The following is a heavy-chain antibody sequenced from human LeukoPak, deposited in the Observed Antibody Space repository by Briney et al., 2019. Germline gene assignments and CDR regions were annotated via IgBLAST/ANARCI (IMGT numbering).Heavy chain of an antibody. D-gene: IGHD3-9*01. CDR2: IWYDGSNK. J-gene: IGHJ4*02. Sequence: GGSLRLSCAASGFTFSSYGMHWVRQAPGRGLEWVAVIWYDGSNKYYADSVKGRFTISRDNSKNTLYLQMNSLRAEDTAVYYCARDSGYFDWLLWNYFDYWGQGTLVTVSS. CDR3: ARDSGYFDWLLWNYFDY. V-gene: IGHV3-33*01. CDR1: GFTFSSYG.